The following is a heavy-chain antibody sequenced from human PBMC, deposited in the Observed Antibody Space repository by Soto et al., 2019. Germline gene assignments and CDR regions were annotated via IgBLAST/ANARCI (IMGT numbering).Heavy chain of an antibody. D-gene: IGHD6-19*01. Sequence: VQLLESGGGLVQPGGSLRLSCAASGFTFSSYAMSWVRQAPGKGLEWVSAISGSGGSTYYADSVKGRFTISRDNSKNTLYLQMNSLRAEDTAVYYCAKDLGLNIAVAASTGYWGQGTLVTVSS. CDR3: AKDLGLNIAVAASTGY. J-gene: IGHJ4*02. CDR2: ISGSGGST. V-gene: IGHV3-23*01. CDR1: GFTFSSYA.